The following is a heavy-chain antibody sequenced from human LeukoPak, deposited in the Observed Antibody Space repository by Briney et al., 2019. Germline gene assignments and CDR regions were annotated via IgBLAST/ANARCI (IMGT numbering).Heavy chain of an antibody. CDR3: ARGGHDYGDYIYFDL. CDR1: GGSINSHY. Sequence: PSETLSLTCTVSGGSINSHYWSWIWQPPGKGLEYIAYIYYSRTTNYNPSLKGRVTISVDTSRTHFSLKLTSVTAADTAVYFCARGGHDYGDYIYFDLWGRGTLVTVSS. V-gene: IGHV4-59*11. J-gene: IGHJ2*01. D-gene: IGHD4-17*01. CDR2: IYYSRTT.